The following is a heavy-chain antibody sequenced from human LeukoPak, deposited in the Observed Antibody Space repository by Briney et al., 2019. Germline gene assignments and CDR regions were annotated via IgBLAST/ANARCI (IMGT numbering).Heavy chain of an antibody. CDR2: ISGSGGST. D-gene: IGHD2-15*01. J-gene: IGHJ4*02. CDR1: GFTFSSYA. Sequence: GGSLRLSCAASGFTFSSYAMNWVRQAPGKGLEWVSAISGSGGSTYYADSVKGRFTISRDNSRNTLYLQMNSLRAEDTAVYYCARDSRVVVHWGQGTLVTVSS. V-gene: IGHV3-23*01. CDR3: ARDSRVVVH.